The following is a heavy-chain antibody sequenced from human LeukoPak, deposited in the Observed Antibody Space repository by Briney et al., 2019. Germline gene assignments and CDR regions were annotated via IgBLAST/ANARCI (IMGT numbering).Heavy chain of an antibody. D-gene: IGHD1-26*01. CDR3: TRPVGATEK. J-gene: IGHJ4*02. Sequence: GGSLRLSCAASGFTFSGSAMHWARQASGKGLEWVGRIRSKANSYATAYAASVKGRFTISRDDSKNTAYLQMNSLKTEDTAVYYCTRPVGATEKWGQGTLVTVSS. CDR1: GFTFSGSA. CDR2: IRSKANSYAT. V-gene: IGHV3-73*01.